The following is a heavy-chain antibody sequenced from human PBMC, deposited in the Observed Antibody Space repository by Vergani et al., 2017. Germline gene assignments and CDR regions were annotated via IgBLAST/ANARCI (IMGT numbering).Heavy chain of an antibody. CDR3: ARTRCIETCYMSNWLDS. CDR2: IKSDGSIT. D-gene: IGHD3-9*01. V-gene: IGHV3-74*02. Sequence: EVQLLESGGGFFQPGGSLRLSCSASGFSFNSYWMHWVRQVPGKGLLWVSRIKSDGSITAYADSVKGRFTISRDNAQHTLYLQMNSLRVDDTGVYYCARTRCIETCYMSNWLDSWGQGTLVTVSS. CDR1: GFSFNSYW. J-gene: IGHJ5*01.